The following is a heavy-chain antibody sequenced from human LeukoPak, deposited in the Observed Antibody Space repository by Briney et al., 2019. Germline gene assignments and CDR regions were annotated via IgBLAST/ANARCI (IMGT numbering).Heavy chain of an antibody. CDR1: GYSFTSYW. J-gene: IGHJ4*02. V-gene: IGHV5-51*01. Sequence: GESLKISCKGSGYSFTSYWIGWVRQMPGKGLEWMGIIYPGDSDTRYSPSSQGQVTISADKSISTAYLQWSSLKASDTAMYYCARQLSYDSSGYPVRYFDYWGQGTLVTVSS. CDR2: IYPGDSDT. CDR3: ARQLSYDSSGYPVRYFDY. D-gene: IGHD3-22*01.